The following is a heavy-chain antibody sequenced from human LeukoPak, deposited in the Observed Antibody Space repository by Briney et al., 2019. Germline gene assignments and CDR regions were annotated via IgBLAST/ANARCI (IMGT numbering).Heavy chain of an antibody. CDR1: GFTFSSYW. CDR2: INSDGSST. J-gene: IGHJ5*02. Sequence: GGSLRLSCAASGFTFSSYWMHWVRQAPGKGLVWVSRINSDGSSTSYADSVKGRFTISRDNAKNTLYLQMNSLRAEDTAVYYCARRTTAGINWFDPWGQGTLVTVSS. V-gene: IGHV3-74*01. D-gene: IGHD1-7*01. CDR3: ARRTTAGINWFDP.